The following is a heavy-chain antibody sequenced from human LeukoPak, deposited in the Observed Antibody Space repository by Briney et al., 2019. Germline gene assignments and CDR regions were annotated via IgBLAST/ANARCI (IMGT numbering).Heavy chain of an antibody. V-gene: IGHV3-64*03. J-gene: IGHJ4*02. CDR3: VKSASTWYLFDY. Sequence: GGSLRLSCSASGFTFSGYAMHWVRQAPGKGLEYVSAIISNGESTYYSDSVKDRFTISRDNSKNTLYLQMSSLRPEDTAVYYCVKSASTWYLFDYWGQGTLVSVSS. CDR1: GFTFSGYA. D-gene: IGHD6-13*01. CDR2: IISNGEST.